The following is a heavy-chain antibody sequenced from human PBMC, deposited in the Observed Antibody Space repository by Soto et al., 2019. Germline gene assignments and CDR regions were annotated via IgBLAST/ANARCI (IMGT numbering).Heavy chain of an antibody. D-gene: IGHD6-19*01. V-gene: IGHV3-7*05. CDR3: ALAVAGDYYFDY. CDR1: GFTFSSYW. J-gene: IGHJ4*02. CDR2: IKQDGSEK. Sequence: EVQLVESGGGLVQPGGSLRLSCAASGFTFSSYWMSWVRQAPGKGLEWVANIKQDGSEKYYVDSVKGRFTISRDNAKNSLYLQMNSLRAEDPAVYYCALAVAGDYYFDYWGQGTLVTVSS.